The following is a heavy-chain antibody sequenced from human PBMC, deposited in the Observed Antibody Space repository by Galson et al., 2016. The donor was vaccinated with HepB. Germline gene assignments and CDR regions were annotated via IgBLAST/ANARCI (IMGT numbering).Heavy chain of an antibody. CDR1: GGTFSSFA. CDR3: ATKPRYCSGENCYYFGMDV. Sequence: SVKVSCKASGGTFSSFAINWVRQAPGQGLEWMGGIIPIFHNVKSAQKFQGRVIITADASTSTAYMELSSLRPEDTAVYYCATKPRYCSGENCYYFGMDVWGQGTTVTVSS. D-gene: IGHD2-15*01. J-gene: IGHJ6*02. CDR2: IIPIFHNV. V-gene: IGHV1-69*13.